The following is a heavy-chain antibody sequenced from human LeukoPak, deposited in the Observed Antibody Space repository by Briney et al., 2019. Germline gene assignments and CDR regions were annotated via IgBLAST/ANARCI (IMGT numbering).Heavy chain of an antibody. V-gene: IGHV4-34*01. D-gene: IGHD4-17*01. Sequence: PSETLSLTCAVCCGSFSVYHWSWIRQPPGKGLEWIGEINHSGSTNYNPSLKSRVTILVDTSKNQFSLKLSSVTAADTPVYYTSIAHSPVTTKVSYFQNWGQGTLVTVSS. CDR1: CGSFSVYH. CDR2: INHSGST. J-gene: IGHJ1*01. CDR3: SIAHSPVTTKVSYFQN.